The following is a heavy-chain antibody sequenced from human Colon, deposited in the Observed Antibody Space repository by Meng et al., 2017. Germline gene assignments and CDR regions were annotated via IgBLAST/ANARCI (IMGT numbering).Heavy chain of an antibody. CDR1: GGSISTSGYY. Sequence: QVQLQESGPGLVEPSQTLSLTCTVSGGSISTSGYYWGWIRQPPGKGLEWIGSIGHSGVTYYTPSLRSRVTVSIDTSKNQFFLEVTSVTAADTAVYYCVRSSGWVRTGFDPWGQGTLVTVSS. D-gene: IGHD6-19*01. CDR2: IGHSGVT. CDR3: VRSSGWVRTGFDP. J-gene: IGHJ5*02. V-gene: IGHV4-39*01.